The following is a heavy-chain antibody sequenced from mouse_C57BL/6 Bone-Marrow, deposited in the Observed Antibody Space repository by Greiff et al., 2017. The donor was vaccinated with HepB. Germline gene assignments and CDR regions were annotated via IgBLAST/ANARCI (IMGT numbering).Heavy chain of an antibody. V-gene: IGHV1-50*01. Sequence: QVQLQQSGAELVKPGASVKLSCKASGYTFTSYWMQWVKQRPGQGLEWIGEIDPSDSYTNFNQKFKGKATLTVDTSSSTAYMQLSSLTSEDSAVYYCARPSRGFAYWGQGTLVTVSA. CDR3: ARPSRGFAY. CDR1: GYTFTSYW. J-gene: IGHJ3*01. CDR2: IDPSDSYT.